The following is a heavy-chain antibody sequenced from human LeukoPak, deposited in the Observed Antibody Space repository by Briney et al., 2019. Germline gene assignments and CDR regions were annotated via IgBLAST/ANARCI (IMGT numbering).Heavy chain of an antibody. J-gene: IGHJ4*02. CDR1: GFTFRSYE. Sequence: GGSLRLSCAASGFTFRSYEMNWVRQAPGKGLEWVSYIDSSSGTIHYGDSVKGRFTISRDNAKNSLYLQMNSLRVEDTAVYYRARDATVGVPGTLYFDHWGPGILVTVSS. D-gene: IGHD6-19*01. V-gene: IGHV3-48*03. CDR2: IDSSSGTI. CDR3: ARDATVGVPGTLYFDH.